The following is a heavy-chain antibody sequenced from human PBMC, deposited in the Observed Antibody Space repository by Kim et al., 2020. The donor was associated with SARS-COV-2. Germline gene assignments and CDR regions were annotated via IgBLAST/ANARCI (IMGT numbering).Heavy chain of an antibody. D-gene: IGHD3-22*01. V-gene: IGHV3-23*01. CDR3: AKDQSYDSSLNSFDP. CDR1: GFTFSSYA. CDR2: ISGSGGST. Sequence: GGSLRLSCAASGFTFSSYAMSWVRQAPGKGLEWVSAISGSGGSTYYADSVKGRFTISRDNSKNTLYLQMNSLRAEDTAVYYCAKDQSYDSSLNSFDPWGQGTLVTVSS. J-gene: IGHJ5*02.